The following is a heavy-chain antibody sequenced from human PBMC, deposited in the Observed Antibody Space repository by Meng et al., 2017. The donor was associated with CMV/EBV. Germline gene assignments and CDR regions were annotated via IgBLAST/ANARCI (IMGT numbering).Heavy chain of an antibody. V-gene: IGHV4-61*01. CDR1: LGSVRSGSFC. Sequence: SLGSVRSGSFCRSSVRQPPWMGLVWLGYISYSGPTLYNPSLMSRVTISVDTSMNLFSLTLSSVTAADTAVYSCARFRWSPAWVAFDYWGQGTLVTVSS. CDR3: ARFRWSPAWVAFDY. D-gene: IGHD2-15*01. J-gene: IGHJ4*02. CDR2: ISYSGPT.